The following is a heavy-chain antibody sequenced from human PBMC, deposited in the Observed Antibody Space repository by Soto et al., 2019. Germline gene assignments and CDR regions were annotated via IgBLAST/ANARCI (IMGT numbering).Heavy chain of an antibody. J-gene: IGHJ4*02. D-gene: IGHD2-21*02. CDR1: GYTFTSYY. V-gene: IGHV1-46*01. CDR3: ARADVVVTAIPSPAVDY. CDR2: INPSGGST. Sequence: ASVKVSCKASGYTFTSYYMHWVRQAPGQGLEWMGIINPSGGSTSYAQKFQGRVTMTRDTSTSTVYMELSSLRSEDTAVYYCARADVVVTAIPSPAVDYWGQGTLVALSS.